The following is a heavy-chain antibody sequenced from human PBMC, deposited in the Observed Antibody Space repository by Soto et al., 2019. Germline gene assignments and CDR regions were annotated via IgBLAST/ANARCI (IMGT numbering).Heavy chain of an antibody. J-gene: IGHJ3*02. CDR3: ATLYYDSSGYGRSYAFDI. V-gene: IGHV1-24*01. CDR1: GYTLTELS. Sequence: ASVKVSCKVSGYTLTELSMHWVRQAPGKGLEWMEGFDPEDGETIYAQKFQGRVTMTEDTSTDTAYMELSSLRSEDTAVYYCATLYYDSSGYGRSYAFDIWGQGTMVTVSS. D-gene: IGHD3-22*01. CDR2: FDPEDGET.